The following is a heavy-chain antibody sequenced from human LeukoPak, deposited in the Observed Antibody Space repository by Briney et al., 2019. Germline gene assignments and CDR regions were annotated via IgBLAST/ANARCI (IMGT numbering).Heavy chain of an antibody. D-gene: IGHD6-13*01. V-gene: IGHV4-59*01. CDR1: GGSISRFY. Sequence: PSETLSLTCTVSGGSISRFYWSWIRQPPGKALEWIGYIYYSGSTTYNPSLKSRVTISLDTSKNQFSLKLSSVTAADTAVYYCARGKVSAGGAFDSWGQGTLVTVSS. J-gene: IGHJ4*02. CDR2: IYYSGST. CDR3: ARGKVSAGGAFDS.